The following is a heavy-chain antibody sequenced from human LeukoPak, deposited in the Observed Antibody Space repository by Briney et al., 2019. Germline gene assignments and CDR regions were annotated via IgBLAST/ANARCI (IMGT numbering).Heavy chain of an antibody. J-gene: IGHJ2*01. CDR2: IYYSGST. CDR1: GDSISRYY. V-gene: IGHV4-59*01. CDR3: ARDKGPCWYFDL. Sequence: SETLSFTCTVSGDSISRYYWNWIRQPPGKGLEWIGNIYYSGSTDYNPSLKSRVTISVDTSKNQISLRLSSVAAADTAVYHCARDKGPCWYFDLWGRGTLVTVSS.